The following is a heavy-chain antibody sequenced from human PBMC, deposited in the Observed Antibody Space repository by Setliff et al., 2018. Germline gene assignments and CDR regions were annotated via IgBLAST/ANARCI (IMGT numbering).Heavy chain of an antibody. CDR2: IYTNGGT. V-gene: IGHV4-61*09. CDR1: GASISSGNDF. CDR3: ARSDDNFQYPDY. J-gene: IGHJ4*01. D-gene: IGHD1-1*01. Sequence: SETLSLTCSVSGASISSGNDFWNWIRQPAGKGLEWIGNIYTNGGTDYSPSLRSRVTISLGTSKNQYSLQLTSVTAADTAIYYCARSDDNFQYPDYWGQGTLVTVSS.